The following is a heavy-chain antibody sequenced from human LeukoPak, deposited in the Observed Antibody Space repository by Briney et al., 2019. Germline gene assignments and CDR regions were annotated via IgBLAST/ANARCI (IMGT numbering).Heavy chain of an antibody. CDR3: AKECSSGSCWGDS. CDR2: ISGDGGST. D-gene: IGHD2-15*01. Sequence: PGGSLRLSCAASGFTLEDYAMHWVRQAPGKGLEWVSLISGDGGSTKYADSVKGRFTISRDNSKNSLYLQMNSLRAEDTALYYCAKECSSGSCWGDSWGQGTLVTVSS. J-gene: IGHJ4*02. CDR1: GFTLEDYA. V-gene: IGHV3-43*02.